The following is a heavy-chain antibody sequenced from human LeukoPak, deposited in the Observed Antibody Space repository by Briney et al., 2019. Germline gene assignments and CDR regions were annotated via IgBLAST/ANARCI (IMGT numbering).Heavy chain of an antibody. V-gene: IGHV3-66*01. D-gene: IGHD6-13*01. J-gene: IGHJ4*02. Sequence: GGSLRLSCAASGFNFNNYGMHWVRQAPGKGLEWVSVIYSGGSTYYADSVKGRFTISRDNSKNTLYLQMNSLRAEDTAVYYCARVPRIAAAGTLDYWGQGTLVTVSS. CDR2: IYSGGST. CDR1: GFNFNNYG. CDR3: ARVPRIAAAGTLDY.